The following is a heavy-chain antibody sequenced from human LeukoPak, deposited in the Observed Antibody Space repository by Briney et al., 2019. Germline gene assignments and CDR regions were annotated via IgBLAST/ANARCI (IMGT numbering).Heavy chain of an antibody. CDR3: ASLRYFDWLSVDY. CDR2: IYHSGST. J-gene: IGHJ4*02. CDR1: GGSFSGYS. V-gene: IGHV4-30-2*01. D-gene: IGHD3-9*01. Sequence: SETLSLICAVYGGSFSGYSWSWIRQPPGKGLEWIGYIYHSGSTYYNPSLKSRVTISVDRSKNQFSLKLSSVTAADTAVYYCASLRYFDWLSVDYWGQGTLVTVSS.